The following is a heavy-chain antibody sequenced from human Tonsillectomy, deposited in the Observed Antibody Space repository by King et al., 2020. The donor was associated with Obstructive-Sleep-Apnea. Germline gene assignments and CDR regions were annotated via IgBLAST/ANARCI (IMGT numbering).Heavy chain of an antibody. V-gene: IGHV2-70*11. CDR2: IDWDDDK. Sequence: TLKESGPALVKPTQTLTLTCTFSGFSLSTSGMCVSWIRQPPGKALECLARIDWDDDKYCSTSLRTRLTLSKDTSKNQVVLTMTNMDPVDTATYYCARMRLQNGLGGMDVWGQGTTVTVSS. J-gene: IGHJ6*02. CDR3: ARMRLQNGLGGMDV. D-gene: IGHD5-18*01. CDR1: GFSLSTSGMC.